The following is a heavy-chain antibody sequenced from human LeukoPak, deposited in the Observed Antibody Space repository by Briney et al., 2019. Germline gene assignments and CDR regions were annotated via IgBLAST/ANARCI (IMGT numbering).Heavy chain of an antibody. J-gene: IGHJ4*02. CDR3: AREYSSGCRHPCPSDY. CDR1: GYTLTSYD. CDR2: MNPNNGDT. V-gene: IGHV1-8*01. Sequence: ASVKVSCKASGYTLTSYDINWVRQATGQGLEWMGWMNPNNGDTSYAQKFQGRVTITRNTSISTAYMELSSLRSDDTAVYYCAREYSSGCRHPCPSDYWGQGTLVTASS. D-gene: IGHD6-19*01.